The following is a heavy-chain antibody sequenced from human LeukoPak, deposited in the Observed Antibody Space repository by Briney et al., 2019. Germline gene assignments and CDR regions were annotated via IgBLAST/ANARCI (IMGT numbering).Heavy chain of an antibody. CDR1: GGSISSGGYY. Sequence: SETLSLTCTVSGGSISSGGYYWSWIRQHPGNGLEWIGYIYYSGSTYYNPSLKSRVTISVDTSKNQFSLKLSSVTAADTAVYYCARNMVRGALFDYWGQGTLVTVSS. V-gene: IGHV4-31*03. D-gene: IGHD3-10*01. CDR2: IYYSGST. J-gene: IGHJ4*02. CDR3: ARNMVRGALFDY.